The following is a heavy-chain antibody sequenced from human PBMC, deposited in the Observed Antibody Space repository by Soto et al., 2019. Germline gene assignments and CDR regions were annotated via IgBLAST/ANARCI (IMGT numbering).Heavy chain of an antibody. CDR3: ACCWYHPVNWLDP. J-gene: IGHJ5*02. CDR1: GGSLSSSGYY. Sequence: PSQTLSLTCTVSGGSLSSSGYYLGWIRQPPGKVLEWNGSIYYSGSTYYNPSLKSRVTISVDASKNQFSLKLSSVTAADTAVYYCACCWYHPVNWLDPSAQGTLVIVSS. D-gene: IGHD6-13*01. V-gene: IGHV4-39*01. CDR2: IYYSGST.